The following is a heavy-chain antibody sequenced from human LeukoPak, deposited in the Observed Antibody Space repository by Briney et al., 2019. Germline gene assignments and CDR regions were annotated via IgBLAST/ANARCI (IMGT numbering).Heavy chain of an antibody. D-gene: IGHD6-19*01. CDR1: GGSISSYY. CDR2: IYYSGTT. CDR3: ARRSSSGWYYFDY. J-gene: IGHJ4*02. Sequence: SETLSLTCTVPGGSISSYYWSWIRQPPGKGLEWIGYIYYSGTTNYNPSLKTRVTISVGTSKNQFPLKLSSVTAADTAVYYCARRSSSGWYYFDYWGQGTLVTVSS. V-gene: IGHV4-59*08.